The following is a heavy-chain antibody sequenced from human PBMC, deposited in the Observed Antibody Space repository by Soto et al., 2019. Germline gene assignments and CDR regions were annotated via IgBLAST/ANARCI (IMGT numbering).Heavy chain of an antibody. CDR3: ARGDPGATAYYYYGMDV. Sequence: NPSETLSLTCTVSGGSISSYYWSWIRQPPGKGLEWIGYIYYSGSTNYNPSLKSRVTISVDTSKNQFSLKLSSVTAADTAVYYCARGDPGATAYYYYGMDVWGQGTTVTVSS. D-gene: IGHD1-26*01. CDR2: IYYSGST. V-gene: IGHV4-59*01. CDR1: GGSISSYY. J-gene: IGHJ6*02.